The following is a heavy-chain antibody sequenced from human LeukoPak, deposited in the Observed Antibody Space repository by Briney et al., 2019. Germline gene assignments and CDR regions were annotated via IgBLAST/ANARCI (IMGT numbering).Heavy chain of an antibody. CDR1: GGSTSRHY. J-gene: IGHJ4*02. CDR2: ISYSGST. V-gene: IGHV4-59*11. CDR3: ATVYYDSSGYGYFDY. D-gene: IGHD3-22*01. Sequence: PSETLSLTCTVSGGSTSRHYWNWIRQPPGKGLEWIGYISYSGSTDYNPSLKSRATISVDTSKNQFSLKLTSVTAADTAVYYCATVYYDSSGYGYFDYWGQGTLVTVSS.